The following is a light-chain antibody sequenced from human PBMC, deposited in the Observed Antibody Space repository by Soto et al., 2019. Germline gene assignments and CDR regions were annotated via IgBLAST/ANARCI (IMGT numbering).Light chain of an antibody. Sequence: QSALTQPASVSGSPGQSITISCTGTSSDVGGYNYVSWYQQHPGKAPKLMIYEVSNRPSGVSNRFSCSKSGTTASLTISVLQAEDEADYYCRSSTSSINLVFGTGTKLTVL. J-gene: IGLJ1*01. CDR2: EVS. CDR3: RSSTSSINLV. V-gene: IGLV2-14*01. CDR1: SSDVGGYNY.